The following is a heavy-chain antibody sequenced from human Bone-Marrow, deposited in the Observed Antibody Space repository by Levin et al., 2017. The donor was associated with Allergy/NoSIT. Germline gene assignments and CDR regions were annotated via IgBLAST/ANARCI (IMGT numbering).Heavy chain of an antibody. V-gene: IGHV4-59*01. D-gene: IGHD5-12*01. J-gene: IGHJ3*02. Sequence: SETLSLTCTVSGGSISSYHWSWMRQPPGEGLEWIGDIYYSGSTNHNPSLKSRVTISVDTSKKELSLKMRSVTAADTAVYYCARGGGYGYAFDIWGQGTMVTVSS. CDR3: ARGGGYGYAFDI. CDR2: IYYSGST. CDR1: GGSISSYH.